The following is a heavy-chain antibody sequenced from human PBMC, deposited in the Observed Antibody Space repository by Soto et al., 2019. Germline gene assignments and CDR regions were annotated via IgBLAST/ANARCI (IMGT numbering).Heavy chain of an antibody. D-gene: IGHD6-19*01. J-gene: IGHJ4*02. CDR1: GGTFSSYA. CDR3: ARDNPYSSGWLEFDY. Sequence: RASVKVSCKASGGTFSSYAISWVRQAPGQRLEWIGWINAGNGNTKYSQKFQGKVTITRDTSASTAYMELSSLRSEDTAVYYCARDNPYSSGWLEFDYWGQGTLVTVSS. V-gene: IGHV1-3*01. CDR2: INAGNGNT.